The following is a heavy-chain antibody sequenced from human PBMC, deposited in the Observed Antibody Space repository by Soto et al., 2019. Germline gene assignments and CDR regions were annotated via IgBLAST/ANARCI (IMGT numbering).Heavy chain of an antibody. V-gene: IGHV3-23*01. CDR2: ISGSGGST. D-gene: IGHD4-17*01. CDR3: AKVFNPPTTVTLVYYFDY. CDR1: GFTFSSYA. J-gene: IGHJ4*02. Sequence: GGSLRLSCAASGFTFSSYAMSWVRQAPGKGLEWVSAISGSGGSTYYADSVKGRFTISRDNSKNTLYLQMNSLRAEDTAVYYCAKVFNPPTTVTLVYYFDYWGQGTLVTVSS.